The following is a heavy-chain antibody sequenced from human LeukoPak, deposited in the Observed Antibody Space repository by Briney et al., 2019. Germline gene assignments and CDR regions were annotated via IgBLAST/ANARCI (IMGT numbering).Heavy chain of an antibody. D-gene: IGHD3-16*01. CDR1: AGSFSGYY. CDR3: ARVWGGGYYFDY. Sequence: SETLSLTCAVYAGSFSGYYWSWIRQPQGKGLEWIGEINHSGSPNYNQPLKSRVTISVDTPKNQFSLELSSVTAADTAVYYCARVWGGGYYFDYWGEETLVSVFS. J-gene: IGHJ4*02. CDR2: INHSGSP. V-gene: IGHV4-34*01.